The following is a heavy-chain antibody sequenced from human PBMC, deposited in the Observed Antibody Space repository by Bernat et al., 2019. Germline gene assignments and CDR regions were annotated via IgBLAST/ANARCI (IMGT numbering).Heavy chain of an antibody. Sequence: QLQLQESGPGLVKPSETLSLTCTVSGGSISSSSYYWGWIRRPPGKGLEWIGSIYYSGSTYYNPSLKSRVTISVDTSKNQFSLKLSSVTAADTAVYYCARQGRRIAAIDYWGQGTLVTVSS. CDR2: IYYSGST. V-gene: IGHV4-39*01. D-gene: IGHD6-6*01. J-gene: IGHJ4*02. CDR1: GGSISSSSYY. CDR3: ARQGRRIAAIDY.